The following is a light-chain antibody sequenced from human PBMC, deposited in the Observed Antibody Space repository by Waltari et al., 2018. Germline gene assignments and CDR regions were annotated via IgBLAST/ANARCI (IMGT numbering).Light chain of an antibody. CDR2: AAS. CDR1: QGITNS. V-gene: IGKV1-NL1*01. CDR3: QQYYSTLWT. J-gene: IGKJ1*01. Sequence: DIQMTQSPSSLSASVGDRVTITCRASQGITNSLAWYQQKPGKAPKLLLSAASRLEGGVPSTFSGSGSGTDYTLTISSLQPEDFATYYCQQYYSTLWTFGQGTKVEIK.